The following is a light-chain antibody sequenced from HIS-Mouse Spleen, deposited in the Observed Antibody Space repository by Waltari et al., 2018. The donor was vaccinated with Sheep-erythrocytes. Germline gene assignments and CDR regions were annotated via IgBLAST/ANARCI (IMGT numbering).Light chain of an antibody. CDR1: SSHVGGYNY. Sequence: QSALTQPPSASGSPGQSVTISCTGTSSHVGGYNYVPWYQQHPGKAPKLMIYEVSKRPSGVPDRFSGSKSGNTASLTVSGLQAEDGADYYCSSYAGSNNVVFGGGTKLTVL. J-gene: IGLJ2*01. CDR3: SSYAGSNNVV. V-gene: IGLV2-8*01. CDR2: EVS.